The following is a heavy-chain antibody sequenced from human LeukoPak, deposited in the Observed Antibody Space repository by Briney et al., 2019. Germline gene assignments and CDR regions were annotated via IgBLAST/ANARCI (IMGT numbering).Heavy chain of an antibody. CDR3: ARASSKQLAGYLPDGFDI. V-gene: IGHV3-21*01. CDR2: ISSSGTYV. J-gene: IGHJ3*02. CDR1: GFTFSDYT. D-gene: IGHD3-9*01. Sequence: GGSLRLSCAASGFTFSDYTMNWVRQAPGKGLEWVSSISSSGTYVYYADSVKGRFTISRDNAKNSLSLQMNSLRADDAAVYYCARASSKQLAGYLPDGFDIWGQGTMVTVSS.